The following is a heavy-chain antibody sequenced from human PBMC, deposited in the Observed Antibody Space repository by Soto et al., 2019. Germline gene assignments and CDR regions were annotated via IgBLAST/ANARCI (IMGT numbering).Heavy chain of an antibody. Sequence: ASVKVSCKASGYTFTSYDINWVRQATGQGLEWMGWMNPNSGNTGYAQKFQGRVTMTRNTSISTAYMELSSLRSEDTSVYYCARDDDYEANAIDLWGQGTLVTVSS. CDR3: ARDDDYEANAIDL. V-gene: IGHV1-8*01. D-gene: IGHD4-17*01. CDR1: GYTFTSYD. J-gene: IGHJ5*02. CDR2: MNPNSGNT.